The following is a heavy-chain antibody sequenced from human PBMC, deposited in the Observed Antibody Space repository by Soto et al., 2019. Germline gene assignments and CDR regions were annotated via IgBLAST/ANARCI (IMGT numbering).Heavy chain of an antibody. D-gene: IGHD3-10*01. CDR2: ISGSGGST. CDR1: GFTFSSYA. Sequence: GGSLRLSCAASGFTFSSYAMSWVRQAPGKGLEWVSAISGSGGSTYYADSVKGRFTISRDNSKNTLYLQMNSLRAEDTAVYYCAKILGGSGSYYNFAEDYWGQGTLVTVSS. CDR3: AKILGGSGSYYNFAEDY. J-gene: IGHJ4*02. V-gene: IGHV3-23*01.